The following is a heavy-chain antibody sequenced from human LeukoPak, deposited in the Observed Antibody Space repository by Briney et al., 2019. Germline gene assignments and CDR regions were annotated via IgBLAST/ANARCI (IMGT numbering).Heavy chain of an antibody. Sequence: GGSLRLSCAASGFTFDDYAMHWVRQAPGKGLEWVSGVSWYSGSIGYADSVKGRFTISRDNAKNSLYLQMNSLRAEDTALYYCARDRSYGSGNHFDYWGQGTLVTVSS. V-gene: IGHV3-9*01. CDR1: GFTFDDYA. D-gene: IGHD3-10*01. CDR2: VSWYSGSI. J-gene: IGHJ4*02. CDR3: ARDRSYGSGNHFDY.